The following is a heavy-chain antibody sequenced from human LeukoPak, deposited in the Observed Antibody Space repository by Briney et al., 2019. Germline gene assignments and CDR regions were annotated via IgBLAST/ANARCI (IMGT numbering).Heavy chain of an antibody. D-gene: IGHD3-9*01. J-gene: IGHJ4*02. V-gene: IGHV4-39*07. CDR1: GGSISSSSYY. CDR3: ARAGRQTGYYSPRLPNY. CDR2: IYYSGST. Sequence: SETLSLTCTVSGGSISSSSYYWGWIRQPPGKGLEWIGSIYYSGSTYYNPSLKSRVTISVDTSKNQFSLKLSSVTAADTAVYYCARAGRQTGYYSPRLPNYWGQGTLVTVSS.